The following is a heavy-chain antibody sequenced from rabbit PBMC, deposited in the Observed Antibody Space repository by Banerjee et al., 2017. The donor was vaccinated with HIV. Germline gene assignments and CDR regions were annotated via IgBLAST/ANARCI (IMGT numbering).Heavy chain of an antibody. J-gene: IGHJ4*01. Sequence: QEQLEESGGDLVKPEGSLTLTCTASGFSFSSSYWICWVRQAPGKGMEWIACIDVRNSDDTYYANWAKGRFTISKTSSTTVTLQMTSLTAADTATYFCTRDPITGSGGFYFNLWGPGTLVTVS. V-gene: IGHV1S45*01. CDR1: GFSFSSSYW. CDR3: TRDPITGSGGFYFNL. CDR2: IDVRNSDDT. D-gene: IGHD4-2*01.